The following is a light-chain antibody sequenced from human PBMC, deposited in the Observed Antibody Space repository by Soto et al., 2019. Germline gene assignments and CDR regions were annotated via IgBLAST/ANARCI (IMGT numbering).Light chain of an antibody. CDR3: TSYTSSTTLVV. V-gene: IGLV2-14*01. Sequence: QSVLTQPASVSGSPGQSITISCTGTSSDVGYYNYVSWYQQHPGKAPKLMIFEVSNRPSGVSNRFSGSKSGNTASLTISGLQAEDESDYYCTSYTSSTTLVVFGAGTKLTVL. CDR2: EVS. CDR1: SSDVGYYNY. J-gene: IGLJ2*01.